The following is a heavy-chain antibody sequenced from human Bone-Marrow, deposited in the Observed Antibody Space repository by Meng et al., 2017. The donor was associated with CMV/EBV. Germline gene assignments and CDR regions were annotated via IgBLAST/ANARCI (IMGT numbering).Heavy chain of an antibody. D-gene: IGHD5-18*01. CDR3: ARLKSREYSYGHFDY. V-gene: IGHV4-39*01. CDR2: IYYSGSS. CDR1: GGSISSSNYY. Sequence: SETLSLTCTVSGGSISSSNYYWGWIRQPPGKGLEWIGTIYYSGSSYHNTSLKSRVAISVDTSKNQFSLKLNSVTAADTAVYYCARLKSREYSYGHFDYWGQGTLVTASS. J-gene: IGHJ4*02.